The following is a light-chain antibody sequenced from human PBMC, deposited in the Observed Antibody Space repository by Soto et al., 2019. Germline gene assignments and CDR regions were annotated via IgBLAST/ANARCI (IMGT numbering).Light chain of an antibody. CDR2: SNN. CDR3: AAWDDCLNGYV. V-gene: IGLV1-44*01. Sequence: QSVLTQPPSASGTPGQRVTNSCSGSSSNIGSNTVNWYQQLPGTAPKLLIYSNNQRPSGVPDRFSGSKSGTSASLAISGLQSEDEADYYCAAWDDCLNGYVFGTGTKLTVL. J-gene: IGLJ1*01. CDR1: SSNIGSNT.